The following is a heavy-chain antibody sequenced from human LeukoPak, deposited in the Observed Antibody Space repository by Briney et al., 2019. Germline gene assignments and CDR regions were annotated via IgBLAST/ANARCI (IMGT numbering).Heavy chain of an antibody. CDR2: IYTSGST. J-gene: IGHJ6*03. Sequence: SETLSLTCTVSGGSISSYYWSWIRQPAGEGLEWIGRIYTSGSTNYNPSLKSRVTMSVDTSKNQFSLKLSSVTAADTAVYYCARASLMKPPYYYYYMDVWGKGTTVTVSS. CDR3: ARASLMKPPYYYYYMDV. CDR1: GGSISSYY. D-gene: IGHD3-16*01. V-gene: IGHV4-4*07.